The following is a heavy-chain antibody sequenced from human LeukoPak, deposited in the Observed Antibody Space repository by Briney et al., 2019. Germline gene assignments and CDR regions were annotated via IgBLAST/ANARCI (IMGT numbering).Heavy chain of an antibody. J-gene: IGHJ4*02. CDR3: ALEMATIRVDY. V-gene: IGHV1-69*05. CDR1: GGTFSSYA. D-gene: IGHD5-24*01. CDR2: IIPIFGIA. Sequence: ASVKVSCKASGGTFSSYAISWVRQAPGQGLEWTGGIIPIFGIANYAQKFQGRVTITTDESTSTAYMELSSLRSEDTAVYYCALEMATIRVDYWGQGTLVTVSS.